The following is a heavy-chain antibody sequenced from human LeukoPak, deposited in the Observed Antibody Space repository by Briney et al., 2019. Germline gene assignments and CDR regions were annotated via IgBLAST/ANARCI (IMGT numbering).Heavy chain of an antibody. CDR1: GGSISSSSYY. V-gene: IGHV4-39*07. Sequence: PSETLSLTCTVSGGSISSSSYYWGWIRQPPGKGLEWIGSIYYSGSTYYNPSLKSRVTISVDTSKNQFSLKLSSVTAADTAVYYCARGNWNDVMSLDYWGQGTLVTVSS. D-gene: IGHD1-1*01. CDR2: IYYSGST. CDR3: ARGNWNDVMSLDY. J-gene: IGHJ4*02.